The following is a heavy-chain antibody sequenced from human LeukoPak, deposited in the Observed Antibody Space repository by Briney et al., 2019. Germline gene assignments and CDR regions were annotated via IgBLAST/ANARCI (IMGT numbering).Heavy chain of an antibody. Sequence: QTGGSLRLSCTASGFIFSSYSMHWVRQAPGKGLEFVSAISSNGGSTYYANSVKGRFTISRDTSKNTLYLQMGSLRTEDMAVYYCARVGDFSVAAFDIRGQGTMVTVSS. J-gene: IGHJ3*02. CDR1: GFIFSSYS. D-gene: IGHD3-16*01. CDR2: ISSNGGST. V-gene: IGHV3-64*01. CDR3: ARVGDFSVAAFDI.